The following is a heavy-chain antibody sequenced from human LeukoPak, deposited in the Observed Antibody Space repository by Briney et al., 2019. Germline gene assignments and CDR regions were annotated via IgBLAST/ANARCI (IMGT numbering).Heavy chain of an antibody. CDR3: VSPRGFSYGYFDY. CDR1: GGSINNGDYI. Sequence: PSQTLSLTCTVSGGSINNGDYIWTWIRQPPGKGLEWIGRFHHGGSPSYNPSLQSRVTISADTSKNQFSLTLGSVSATDTAVYYCVSPRGFSYGYFDYWGQGTLVTVSS. CDR2: FHHGGSP. J-gene: IGHJ4*02. D-gene: IGHD5-18*01. V-gene: IGHV4-30-4*01.